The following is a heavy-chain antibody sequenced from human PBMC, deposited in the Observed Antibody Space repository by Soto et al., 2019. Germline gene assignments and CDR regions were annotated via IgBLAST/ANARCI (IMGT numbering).Heavy chain of an antibody. CDR2: ISWNSNII. CDR3: AKGGPDGVCSGGRCYFDY. V-gene: IGHV3-9*01. J-gene: IGHJ4*02. D-gene: IGHD2-15*01. CDR1: GFTFDDYA. Sequence: EVQLVESGGGLVQPGRSLRLSCAASGFTFDDYAMHWVRRVPGKGLEWVSSISWNSNIIGYADSVKGRFTISRDNGKNSLYLQMNSLRPEDTALYDCAKGGPDGVCSGGRCYFDYWGQGTLVTVSS.